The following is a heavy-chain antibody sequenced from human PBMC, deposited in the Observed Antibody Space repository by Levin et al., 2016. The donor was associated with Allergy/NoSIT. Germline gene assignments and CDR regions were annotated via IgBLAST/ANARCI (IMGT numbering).Heavy chain of an antibody. CDR3: ARDPTASYYFDY. D-gene: IGHD6-6*01. V-gene: IGHV4-34*01. CDR1: GGSFTNYY. Sequence: SQTLSLTCAVYGGSFTNYYWHWFRRPPGKGLEWIGEISQSGTTKYNPFLRSRVAISADTSKNQFSLKLSSVIAADTAVYYCARDPTASYYFDYWGPGTLVTVSS. CDR2: ISQSGTT. J-gene: IGHJ4*02.